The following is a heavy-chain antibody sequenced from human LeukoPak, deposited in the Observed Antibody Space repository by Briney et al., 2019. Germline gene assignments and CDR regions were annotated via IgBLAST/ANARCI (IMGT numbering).Heavy chain of an antibody. J-gene: IGHJ4*02. CDR1: GYTFTSYA. CDR3: ARDHRWLAPSDY. Sequence: GASVKVPCKASGYTFTSYATHWVRQAPGQRLEWMGWINAGNGNTKYSQKFQGRVTITGDTSASTAYMELSSLRSEGTAVYYCARDHRWLAPSDYWGQGTLVTVSS. V-gene: IGHV1-3*01. D-gene: IGHD6-19*01. CDR2: INAGNGNT.